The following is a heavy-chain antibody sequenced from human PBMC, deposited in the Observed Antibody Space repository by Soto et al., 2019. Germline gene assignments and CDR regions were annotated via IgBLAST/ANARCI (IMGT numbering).Heavy chain of an antibody. CDR3: AHSEGTGIAPGCFDY. CDR1: GFSLSTSGVG. D-gene: IGHD6-13*01. J-gene: IGHJ4*02. V-gene: IGHV2-5*02. CDR2: IYWDDDK. Sequence: QITLKESGPTLVKPTQTLTLTCTFSGFSLSTSGVGVGWIRQPPGKALEWLALIYWDDDKRYRPSLKSRLTITKDTSKNQAVLTMTNMDPVDTATYYGAHSEGTGIAPGCFDYWGQGTLVTVSS.